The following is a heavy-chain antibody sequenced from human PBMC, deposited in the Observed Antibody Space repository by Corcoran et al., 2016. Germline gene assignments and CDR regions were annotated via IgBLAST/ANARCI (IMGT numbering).Heavy chain of an antibody. D-gene: IGHD6-13*01. Sequence: QLQLQESGPGLVKPSETLSLTCTVSGGSISSSSYYWGWIRQPPGKGLEWIGSIYYSGSTYYNPSLKSRVTISVDTSKNQFSLKLSSVTAADTAVYYCARRKGIAAAGTFYYYGMDVWGQGTTVTVSS. CDR1: GGSISSSSYY. V-gene: IGHV4-39*01. CDR3: ARRKGIAAAGTFYYYGMDV. CDR2: IYYSGST. J-gene: IGHJ6*02.